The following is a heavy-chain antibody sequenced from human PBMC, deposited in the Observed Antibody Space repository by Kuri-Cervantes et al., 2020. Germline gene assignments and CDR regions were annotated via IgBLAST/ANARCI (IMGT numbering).Heavy chain of an antibody. D-gene: IGHD3-16*02. CDR1: GYSFTNYG. Sequence: ASVKVSCKASGYSFTNYGVSWVRQAPGQGLEWLGWINPSNGDTNYAQKFQGRVTMTTDTSTSTAYMELSSLRSEDTAVYYCATALRDYIWGSYRPFDYWGQGTLVTVSS. V-gene: IGHV1-18*01. J-gene: IGHJ4*02. CDR3: ATALRDYIWGSYRPFDY. CDR2: INPSNGDT.